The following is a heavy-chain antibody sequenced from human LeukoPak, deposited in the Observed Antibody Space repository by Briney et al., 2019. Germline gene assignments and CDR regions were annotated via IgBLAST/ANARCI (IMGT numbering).Heavy chain of an antibody. D-gene: IGHD2-2*01. Sequence: GRSLRLSCVASGFTFSSYAMHWVRQAPGKGLEWVAVISYDGSNKYYADSVKGRFTISRDNSKNTLYLQMNSLRAEDTAVYYCARAHQYCSSTSCYAGFDYWGQGTLVTVSS. CDR1: GFTFSSYA. CDR2: ISYDGSNK. CDR3: ARAHQYCSSTSCYAGFDY. J-gene: IGHJ4*02. V-gene: IGHV3-30*04.